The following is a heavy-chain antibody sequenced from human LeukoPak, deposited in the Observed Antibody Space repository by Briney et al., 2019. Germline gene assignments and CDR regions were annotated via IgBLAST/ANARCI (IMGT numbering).Heavy chain of an antibody. Sequence: KPSETLSLTCAVSGGSISSSNWWSWVRQPPGKGLEWIGEIYHSGSTNYNPSLKSRVTISVDKSKNQFSLKLSSVTAADTAVYYCARSGQAYSRSSNWFDPWGQGTLVTVSS. J-gene: IGHJ5*02. V-gene: IGHV4-4*02. D-gene: IGHD6-13*01. CDR2: IYHSGST. CDR3: ARSGQAYSRSSNWFDP. CDR1: GGSISSSNW.